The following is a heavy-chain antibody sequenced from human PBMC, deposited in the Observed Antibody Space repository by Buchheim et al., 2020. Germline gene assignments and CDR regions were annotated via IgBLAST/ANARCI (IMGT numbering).Heavy chain of an antibody. CDR1: GGSINSGDYY. V-gene: IGHV4-30-4*01. D-gene: IGHD2-8*01. Sequence: QVQLQESGPGLVKPSQTLSLACTVSGGSINSGDYYWSWIRQPPGKGLEWIGYIYYSGSTYYNPSLKSRLIISIDTSKNPFSLKLSSVTAADTAVYYCARDGMFTKIDYWGQGTL. CDR3: ARDGMFTKIDY. J-gene: IGHJ4*02. CDR2: IYYSGST.